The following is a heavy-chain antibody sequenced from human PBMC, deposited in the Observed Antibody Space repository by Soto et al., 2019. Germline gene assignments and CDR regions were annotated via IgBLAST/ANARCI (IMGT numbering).Heavy chain of an antibody. J-gene: IGHJ6*03. CDR1: GGSFSGYY. CDR2: INHSGST. V-gene: IGHV4-34*01. CDR3: ARGVRFLEWLSGTSRYYMDV. Sequence: SETLSLTCAVYGGSFSGYYWSWIRQPPGKGLEWIGEINHSGSTNYNPSLKSRVTISVDTSKNQFSLKLSSVTAADTAVYYCARGVRFLEWLSGTSRYYMDVWGKGTTVTVSS. D-gene: IGHD3-3*01.